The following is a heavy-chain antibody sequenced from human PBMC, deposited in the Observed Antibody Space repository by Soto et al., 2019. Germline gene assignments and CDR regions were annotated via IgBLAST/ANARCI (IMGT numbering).Heavy chain of an antibody. V-gene: IGHV3-48*02. Sequence: GGSLRLSCAASGFTFSSYSMNWVRQAPGKGLEWVSYISSSSSTIYYADSVKGRFTISRDNAKNSLYLQMNSLRDEDTAVYYCARDRSYSSSWSDAFDIWGQGTMVTVSS. CDR3: ARDRSYSSSWSDAFDI. CDR2: ISSSSSTI. J-gene: IGHJ3*02. D-gene: IGHD6-13*01. CDR1: GFTFSSYS.